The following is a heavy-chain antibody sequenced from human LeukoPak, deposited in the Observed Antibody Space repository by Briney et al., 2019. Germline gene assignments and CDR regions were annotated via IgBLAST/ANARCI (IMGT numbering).Heavy chain of an antibody. D-gene: IGHD2-15*01. CDR1: GYTFTSYG. Sequence: GASVKVSFKASGYTFTSYGISWVRQAPGQGLEWMGWISTYNGNTNYAQKLQGRVTMTTDTSTNTAYMELRSLRSDDTAVYYCARDNCSGGSCYYDYWGQGTLVTVSS. V-gene: IGHV1-18*04. J-gene: IGHJ4*02. CDR3: ARDNCSGGSCYYDY. CDR2: ISTYNGNT.